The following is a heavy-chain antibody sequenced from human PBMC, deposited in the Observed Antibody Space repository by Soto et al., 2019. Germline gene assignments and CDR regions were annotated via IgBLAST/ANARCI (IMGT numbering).Heavy chain of an antibody. CDR1: GGTFSSYA. CDR2: IIPIFGTA. J-gene: IGHJ6*02. CDR3: ARVKYYDILTGQYGMDV. V-gene: IGHV1-69*06. D-gene: IGHD3-9*01. Sequence: SVKVTCKSSGGTFSSYAISGLRQAPGQGLEWMGGIIPIFGTANYAQKFQGRVTITSDKSTSTAYMELSSLRSEDTAVYYCARVKYYDILTGQYGMDVWGQGTTVTVSS.